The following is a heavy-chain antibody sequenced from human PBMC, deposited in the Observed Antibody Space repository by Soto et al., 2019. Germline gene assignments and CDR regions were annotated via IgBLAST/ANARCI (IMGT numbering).Heavy chain of an antibody. CDR1: GFTFSTSD. CDR3: ATIAVPPAFDI. CDR2: ISGTSNYM. Sequence: GGSLRLSCAASGFTFSTSDMNWVRQAPGKGLEWVSSISGTSNYMYYVDSVKGRFTISRDNSKNTLYLQMNSLRAEDTAVYYCATIAVPPAFDIWGQGTMVTVSS. V-gene: IGHV3-21*01. D-gene: IGHD6-19*01. J-gene: IGHJ3*02.